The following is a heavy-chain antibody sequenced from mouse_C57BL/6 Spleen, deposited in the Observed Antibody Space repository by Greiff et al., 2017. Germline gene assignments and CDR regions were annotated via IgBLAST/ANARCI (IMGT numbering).Heavy chain of an antibody. Sequence: VHLVESGPGLVAPSQSLSITCTVSGFSLTSYGVDWVRQSPGKGLEWLGVIWGVGSTNYNSALKSRLSISKDNSKSQVFLKMNSLQTDDTSMYYCARRLRDYYAMDYWGQGTSVTVSS. CDR1: GFSLTSYG. CDR2: IWGVGST. CDR3: ARRLRDYYAMDY. J-gene: IGHJ4*01. V-gene: IGHV2-6*01. D-gene: IGHD1-1*01.